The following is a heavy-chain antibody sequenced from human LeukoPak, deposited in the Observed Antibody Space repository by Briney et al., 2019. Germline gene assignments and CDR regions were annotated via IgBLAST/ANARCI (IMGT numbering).Heavy chain of an antibody. Sequence: PGGSLRLSCAASGFTFSSPWMHWVRQAPGKGLVWVSRINSDGSATAYADSVKGRFTISRDNSKNTLYLQMNSLRAEDTAVYYCAKQGYCSGGSCYGERFDPWGQGTLVTVSS. CDR3: AKQGYCSGGSCYGERFDP. J-gene: IGHJ5*02. V-gene: IGHV3-74*01. CDR2: INSDGSAT. D-gene: IGHD2-15*01. CDR1: GFTFSSPW.